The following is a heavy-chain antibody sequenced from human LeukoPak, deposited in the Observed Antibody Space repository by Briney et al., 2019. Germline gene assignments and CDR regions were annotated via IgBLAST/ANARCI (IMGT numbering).Heavy chain of an antibody. J-gene: IGHJ5*02. CDR1: GYTFTNYG. Sequence: GASVKVSCKALGYTFTNYGISWVRQAPGQGLEWLGRINTFNRDPNYAQKFQDRITVTTDKSTTTAYMELKNLTSDDTAVYYCARDRGLVRHTNWLDPWGQGTLVTVSS. V-gene: IGHV1-18*01. CDR3: ARDRGLVRHTNWLDP. D-gene: IGHD3-10*01. CDR2: INTFNRDP.